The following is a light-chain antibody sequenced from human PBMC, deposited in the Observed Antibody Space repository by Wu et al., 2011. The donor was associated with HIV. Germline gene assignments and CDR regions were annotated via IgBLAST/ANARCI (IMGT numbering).Light chain of an antibody. J-gene: IGKJ5*01. CDR2: GAS. CDR3: QYRTT. Sequence: EVVMTQSPATLSVSPGERATFSCRASQSISSNLAWYQQKPGQAPRLLIYGASTRATGIPARFSGSGSGTEFTLTISSLQSEDFAVYYCQYRTTFGQGTRLES. CDR1: QSISSN. V-gene: IGKV3-15*01.